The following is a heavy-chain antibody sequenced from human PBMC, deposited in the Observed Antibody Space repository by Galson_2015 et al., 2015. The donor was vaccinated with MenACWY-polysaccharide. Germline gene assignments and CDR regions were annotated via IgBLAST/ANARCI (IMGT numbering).Heavy chain of an antibody. J-gene: IGHJ4*02. CDR1: GFTFSNYW. D-gene: IGHD3-10*01. Sequence: SLRLSCAASGFTFSNYWTSWVRQAPGKGLEWVANIKQDGSEKYYVDSVKGRFTISRDNAKTSLYLQMNSLRAEDTAMYYCASQTWTGYFDYWGQGILVTVSS. V-gene: IGHV3-7*03. CDR2: IKQDGSEK. CDR3: ASQTWTGYFDY.